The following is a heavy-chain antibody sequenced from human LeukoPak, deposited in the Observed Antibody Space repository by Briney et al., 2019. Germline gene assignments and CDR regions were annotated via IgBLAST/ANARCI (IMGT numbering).Heavy chain of an antibody. D-gene: IGHD2-2*01. CDR2: IYYSGTT. CDR1: NGSISSSSYY. V-gene: IGHV4-39*07. Sequence: SETLSLTCTVSNGSISSSSYYWGWIRQPPGKGLEWIGSIYYSGTTYYNPSLKSRVTISLDTSKNQFSLKLSSVTAADTAVYYCARDGTIDDRYNWFDPWGQGTLVTVSS. CDR3: ARDGTIDDRYNWFDP. J-gene: IGHJ5*02.